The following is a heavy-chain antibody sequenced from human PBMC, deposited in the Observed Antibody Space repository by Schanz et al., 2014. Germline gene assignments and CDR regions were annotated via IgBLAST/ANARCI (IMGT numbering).Heavy chain of an antibody. D-gene: IGHD5-12*01. V-gene: IGHV3-7*02. J-gene: IGHJ6*02. CDR3: LAPDYGMDV. CDR2: RKRDGSEK. CDR1: RFTVTNAL. Sequence: EVQLLESGGGLVQPGGSLTLSCAASRFTVTNALMSWGQQAPGKGLEWLANRKRDGSEKNYLDSVKGRYTISRDNAKNSLCLQMNSLRAEDTAGYYCLAPDYGMDVWGQGTTVIVSS.